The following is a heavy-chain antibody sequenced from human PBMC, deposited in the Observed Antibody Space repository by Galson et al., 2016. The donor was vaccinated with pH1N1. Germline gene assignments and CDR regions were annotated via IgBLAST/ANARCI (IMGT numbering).Heavy chain of an antibody. CDR1: GFSLSTSGVG. J-gene: IGHJ4*02. V-gene: IGHV2-5*01. CDR3: ARNGYGDYVGYFDY. CDR2: IYWNDDK. D-gene: IGHD4-17*01. Sequence: LVKPTQTLTLTCTFSGFSLSTSGVGVGWIRQPPGKALEWLALIYWNDDKRYSPSLKSRLTTTKDTSKNQVVLTMTNMDPVDTATYYCARNGYGDYVGYFDYWGQGTLVTVSS.